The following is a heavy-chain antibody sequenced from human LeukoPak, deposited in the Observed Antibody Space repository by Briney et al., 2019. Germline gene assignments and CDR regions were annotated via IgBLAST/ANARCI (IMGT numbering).Heavy chain of an antibody. Sequence: SETLSLTCTVSGGSISSYYWSWIRQPAGKGLEWIGRIYTSGSTNYNPSLKSRVTMSVDTSKNQFSLKLSSVTAADTAVYYCARNIPVSPKQAFDTWGQGTMVTVSS. CDR1: GGSISSYY. CDR2: IYTSGST. J-gene: IGHJ3*02. V-gene: IGHV4-4*07. CDR3: ARNIPVSPKQAFDT. D-gene: IGHD2-21*01.